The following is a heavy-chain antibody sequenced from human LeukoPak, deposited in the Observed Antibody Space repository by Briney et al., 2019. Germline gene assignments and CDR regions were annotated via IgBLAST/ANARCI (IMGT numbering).Heavy chain of an antibody. J-gene: IGHJ5*02. D-gene: IGHD3-22*01. CDR2: IYYSGST. Sequence: TLSLTCTVSGGSISSGGYYGSWIRQHPGKGLEWIGYIYYSGSTYYNPSLKSRVTISVDTSKNQFSLKLSSVTAADTAVYYCARESPHYYDSSGYYGGVFDPWSQGTLVTVSS. CDR1: GGSISSGGYY. CDR3: ARESPHYYDSSGYYGGVFDP. V-gene: IGHV4-31*03.